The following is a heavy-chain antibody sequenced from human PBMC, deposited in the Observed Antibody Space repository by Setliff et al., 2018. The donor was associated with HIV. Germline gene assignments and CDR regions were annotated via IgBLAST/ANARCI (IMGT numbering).Heavy chain of an antibody. Sequence: ASVKVSCKSSGYPFTDYCIHWVRQAPGQGLEWMRWNNPIFGTANYAQKFQGRVTITTDESTSTTYLELSSLRSEDTAVYYCAREDYYDSYWGQGTLVTVSS. V-gene: IGHV1-69*05. CDR1: GYPFTDYC. D-gene: IGHD3-22*01. CDR3: AREDYYDSY. J-gene: IGHJ4*02. CDR2: NNPIFGTA.